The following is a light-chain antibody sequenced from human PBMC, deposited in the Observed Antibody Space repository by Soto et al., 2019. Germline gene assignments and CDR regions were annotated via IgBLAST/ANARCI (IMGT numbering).Light chain of an antibody. CDR2: GAS. Sequence: EIVLTQSPGTLSLSPGERATLSCRASQSVSSIYLAWYQQKPGQAPRLLIYGASSRATGVPARFSGSGSGTDFTLTISDLEPADFGLYYCQQRLNWPPGFGQGTKVDIK. V-gene: IGKV3D-20*02. CDR3: QQRLNWPPG. J-gene: IGKJ1*01. CDR1: QSVSSIY.